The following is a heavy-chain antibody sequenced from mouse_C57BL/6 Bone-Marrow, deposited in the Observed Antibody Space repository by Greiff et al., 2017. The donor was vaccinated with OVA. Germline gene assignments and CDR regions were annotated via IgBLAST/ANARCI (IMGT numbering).Heavy chain of an antibody. D-gene: IGHD1-1*01. J-gene: IGHJ2*01. V-gene: IGHV1-22*01. Sequence: EVKLMESGPELVKPGASVKMSCKASGYTFTDYNMHWVKQSHGKSLEWIGYINPNNGGTSYNQKLKGKATLTVNKSSSTAYMALRSLTSEDSAVYYCARRNYGSSYELDYWGQGTTLTVSS. CDR1: GYTFTDYN. CDR3: ARRNYGSSYELDY. CDR2: INPNNGGT.